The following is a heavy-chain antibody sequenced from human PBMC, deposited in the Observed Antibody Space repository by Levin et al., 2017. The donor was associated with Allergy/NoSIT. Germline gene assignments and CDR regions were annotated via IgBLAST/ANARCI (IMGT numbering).Heavy chain of an antibody. CDR1: GYKFRSYG. J-gene: IGHJ4*02. CDR2: VSAYNGNT. Sequence: PGASVKVSCKASGYKFRSYGITWVRQAPGQGLEWMGWVSAYNGNTKYAPNLQDRVTMTTDTATGTAYMQLGSLTSDDTAVYYCARGVFDDCSDADCYLVAFWGQGTLVTVS. D-gene: IGHD2-15*01. CDR3: ARGVFDDCSDADCYLVAF. V-gene: IGHV1-18*01.